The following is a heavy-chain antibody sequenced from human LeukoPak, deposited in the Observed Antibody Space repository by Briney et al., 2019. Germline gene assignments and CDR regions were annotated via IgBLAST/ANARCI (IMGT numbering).Heavy chain of an antibody. J-gene: IGHJ4*02. V-gene: IGHV3-11*04. Sequence: GGSLRLSCAASGFTFSDYYMSWIRQAPGKGLEWVSYISSSGSTIYYADSVKGRFTIPRDNAKNSLYLQMNSLRAEDTAVYYCVREIGGYCSSTSCYAGDYWGQGTLVTVSS. D-gene: IGHD2-2*01. CDR3: VREIGGYCSSTSCYAGDY. CDR1: GFTFSDYY. CDR2: ISSSGSTI.